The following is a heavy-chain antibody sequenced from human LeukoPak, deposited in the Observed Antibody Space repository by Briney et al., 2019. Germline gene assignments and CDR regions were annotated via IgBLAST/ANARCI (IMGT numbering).Heavy chain of an antibody. CDR3: ARTYYYDSSGYYYVNYCYGMDV. CDR1: GYSFTSYW. J-gene: IGHJ6*02. V-gene: IGHV5-51*01. CDR2: IYPGDSDT. Sequence: GESLKISCKGSGYSFTSYWIGWVRQMPGKGLEWMGIIYPGDSDTRYSPSFQGQVTISADKSISTAYLQWSSLKASDTAMYYCARTYYYDSSGYYYVNYCYGMDVWGQGTTVTVSS. D-gene: IGHD3-22*01.